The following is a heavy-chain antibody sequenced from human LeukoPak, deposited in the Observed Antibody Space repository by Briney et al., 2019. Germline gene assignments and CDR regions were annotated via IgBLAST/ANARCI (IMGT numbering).Heavy chain of an antibody. J-gene: IGHJ5*02. CDR3: VMTRGASASNPFDP. Sequence: PGGSLRLSCAASGFTFSNYGMTWVRQAPGKGLQWVSAIFASGSTTSYADSVKGRFTISRDNSANNLYLQMDSLRTEDTALYYCVMTRGASASNPFDPWGQGALVTVSS. V-gene: IGHV3-23*01. CDR2: IFASGSTT. CDR1: GFTFSNYG. D-gene: IGHD2-2*01.